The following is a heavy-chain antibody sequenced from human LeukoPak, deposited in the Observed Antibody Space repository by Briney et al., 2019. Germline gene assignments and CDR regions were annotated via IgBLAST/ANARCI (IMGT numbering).Heavy chain of an antibody. CDR2: ISGSGGST. D-gene: IGHD3-10*01. Sequence: GGSLRLSCAASGFTFSSYAMSWVRQAPGKGLEWVSAISGSGGSTYYADSVKGRFTISRDNSKNTMYLQMNSLRAEDTAVYYCAKGVYGSGSPFDYWGQGTLVSVSS. J-gene: IGHJ4*02. CDR1: GFTFSSYA. V-gene: IGHV3-23*01. CDR3: AKGVYGSGSPFDY.